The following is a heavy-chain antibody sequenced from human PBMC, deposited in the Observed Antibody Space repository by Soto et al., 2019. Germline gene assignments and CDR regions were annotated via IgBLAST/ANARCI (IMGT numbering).Heavy chain of an antibody. D-gene: IGHD2-15*01. V-gene: IGHV3-74*01. CDR1: GFTFSSYW. J-gene: IGHJ4*02. CDR2: INSAWSST. Sequence: EVQLVESGGGLVQPGESLRLSCAASGFTFSSYWMHWVRQATGKGLVWLSRINSAWSSTSYAGSVKGRFTISRDNAKNTLYLQMNSLRAEDTAVYYCVRTSLVVAAATREDYWGQGTLVTVSS. CDR3: VRTSLVVAAATREDY.